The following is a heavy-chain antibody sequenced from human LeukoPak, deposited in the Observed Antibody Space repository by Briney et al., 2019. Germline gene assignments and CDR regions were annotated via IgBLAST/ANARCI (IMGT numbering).Heavy chain of an antibody. CDR3: ARAMTVVVVAAGWFDP. J-gene: IGHJ5*02. D-gene: IGHD2-15*01. Sequence: GASVKVSCKASGYTFTSYGISWVRQAPGQGLEWMGWISAYNGNTNYAQNLQGRVTMTTDTSTSTAYMELRSLRSDDTAVYYCARAMTVVVVAAGWFDPWGQGTLVTVSS. CDR1: GYTFTSYG. V-gene: IGHV1-18*01. CDR2: ISAYNGNT.